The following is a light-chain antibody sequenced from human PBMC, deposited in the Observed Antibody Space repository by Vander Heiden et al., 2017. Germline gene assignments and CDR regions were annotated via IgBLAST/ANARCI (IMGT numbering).Light chain of an antibody. Sequence: DIQMTQSPSSLSASVGDRVTITCRASQSISSYLNWYQQKPGKAPKLLIYAASSLQSGVPSRFSGSGSGTDFTLTISSLQPEDFATYYCQQSYSTPRVTFGHGTKVGIK. CDR2: AAS. CDR1: QSISSY. V-gene: IGKV1-39*01. J-gene: IGKJ3*01. CDR3: QQSYSTPRVT.